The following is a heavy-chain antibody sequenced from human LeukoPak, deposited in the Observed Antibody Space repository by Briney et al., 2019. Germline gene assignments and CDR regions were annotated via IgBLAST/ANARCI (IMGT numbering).Heavy chain of an antibody. CDR3: ARESWFGEPSLDH. CDR2: INARATSP. CDR1: GFTFSNYA. D-gene: IGHD3-10*01. J-gene: IGHJ4*02. Sequence: GGALRLSCAASGFTFSNYAMSWVRQAPGKGLEWLASINARATSPYYADSVKGRFAISRDNSENTLHLQMTSLRADDTAVYYCARESWFGEPSLDHWGQGALVTVSA. V-gene: IGHV3-23*01.